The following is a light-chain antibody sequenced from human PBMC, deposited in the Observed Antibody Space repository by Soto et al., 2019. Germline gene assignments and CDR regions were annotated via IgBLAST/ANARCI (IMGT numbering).Light chain of an antibody. V-gene: IGKV3-20*01. J-gene: IGKJ2*01. CDR3: QQYGSSPPYT. CDR1: QSVSNNY. Sequence: EVVLTQSPGTLSLSPGERATLSCRASQSVSNNYFAWYQQKPGQAPRLLIFGSSDRDTGIPDRFSGSGSGTDFNLTISRLEPEDFAVYYCQQYGSSPPYTFGQGTKLEIK. CDR2: GSS.